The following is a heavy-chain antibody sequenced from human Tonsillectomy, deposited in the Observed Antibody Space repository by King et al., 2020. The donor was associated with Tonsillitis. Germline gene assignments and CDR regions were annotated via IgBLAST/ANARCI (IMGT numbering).Heavy chain of an antibody. CDR3: ASPYNTDSGGMDV. CDR2: ISSNGGST. D-gene: IGHD3-3*01. CDR1: GFTFSTYA. J-gene: IGHJ6*02. Sequence: EVQLVESGGGLVQPGGSLRLSCAASGFTFSTYAMHWVRQAPGKGLEYVSAISSNGGSTYYTNSVKGRFTISRDNAKNTLHLQMGSLRAEDMAVYYCASPYNTDSGGMDVWGQGTTVTVSS. V-gene: IGHV3-64*01.